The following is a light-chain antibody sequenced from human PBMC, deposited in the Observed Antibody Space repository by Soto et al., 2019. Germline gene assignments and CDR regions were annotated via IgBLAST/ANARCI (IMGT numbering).Light chain of an antibody. CDR1: QSVRSSH. V-gene: IGKV3D-20*02. CDR2: GAS. CDR3: QERSGWPRGT. Sequence: EIVLTQSPGTLSLSPGERATLSCRASQSVRSSHLAWYQQKAGQAPRLLIYGASSRATGIPDRFSGSGAGTDFTLTISRLEPEDFAVYYCQERSGWPRGTFGGGTKVDIK. J-gene: IGKJ4*01.